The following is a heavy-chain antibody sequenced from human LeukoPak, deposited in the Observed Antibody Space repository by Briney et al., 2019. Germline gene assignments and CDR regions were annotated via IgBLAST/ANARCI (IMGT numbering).Heavy chain of an antibody. D-gene: IGHD2-15*01. Sequence: GGSLCLSCAASGLSSNSYAMSWVRPAPGRGLGWVSAVSGSGSSTYYADSVRGGFTISRDNAKNSLYLQMNSLRAEDTAVYYCARGPGSKDIVAVVAATGEYYYYGMDVWGKGTTVTVSS. J-gene: IGHJ6*04. V-gene: IGHV3-23*01. CDR3: ARGPGSKDIVAVVAATGEYYYYGMDV. CDR2: VSGSGSST. CDR1: GLSSNSYA.